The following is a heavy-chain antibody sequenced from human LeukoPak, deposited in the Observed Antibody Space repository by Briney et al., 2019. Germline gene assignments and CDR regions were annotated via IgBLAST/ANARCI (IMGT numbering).Heavy chain of an antibody. CDR2: ITGSGSST. CDR3: TTGGGIGRTGDY. J-gene: IGHJ4*02. Sequence: GGSLRLSCAASGFTFSNYAMSWVRQAPGQGLEWVSTITGSGSSTDYADSVKGRFTISRDNSKNALNLQMNSLKTEDTAVYYCTTGGGIGRTGDYWGQGTLVTVSS. CDR1: GFTFSNYA. V-gene: IGHV3-23*01. D-gene: IGHD1-26*01.